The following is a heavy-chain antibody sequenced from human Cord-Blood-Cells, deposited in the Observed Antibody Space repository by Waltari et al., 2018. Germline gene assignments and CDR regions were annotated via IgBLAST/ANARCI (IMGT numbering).Heavy chain of an antibody. D-gene: IGHD6-13*01. Sequence: QVTLKESGPALVKPTQTLTLTCTFSGFSLSTSGMRVNWIRQPPGKALEWLARIDWDDDKFYSTSLKTRLTISKDTSKNQVVLTMTNMDPVDTATYYCARTNPYSSSWYYFDYWGQGTLVTVSS. CDR1: GFSLSTSGMR. J-gene: IGHJ4*02. CDR2: IDWDDDK. CDR3: ARTNPYSSSWYYFDY. V-gene: IGHV2-70*04.